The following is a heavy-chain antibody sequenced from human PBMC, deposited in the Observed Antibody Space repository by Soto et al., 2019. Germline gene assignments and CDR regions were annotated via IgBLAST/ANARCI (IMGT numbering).Heavy chain of an antibody. CDR2: INAGNGNT. J-gene: IGHJ6*02. V-gene: IGHV1-3*01. CDR1: GYTFTSYA. Sequence: QVQLVQSGAEVKKPGASVKVSCKASGYTFTSYAMHWVRQAPGQRLEWMGWINAGNGNTKYSQKFQGRVTITRDTSASTAYMELSRLRSEDTALYYCARDGPRYCSSTSCYRPNYYYYGMDVWGQGTTVTVSS. D-gene: IGHD2-2*02. CDR3: ARDGPRYCSSTSCYRPNYYYYGMDV.